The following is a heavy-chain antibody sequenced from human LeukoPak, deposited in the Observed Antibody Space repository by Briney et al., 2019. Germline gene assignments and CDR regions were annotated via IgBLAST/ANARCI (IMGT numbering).Heavy chain of an antibody. CDR2: VSYSGST. Sequence: SETLSLTCAVSGGSISSYYWSWIRQPPGKGLEWIGHVSYSGSTKYNPSLKSRVTISLPTSKNQFSLKLSSVTAADTAVYYCARGDFSYVNSVRYFGFDFWGQGILVIVSS. V-gene: IGHV4-59*01. D-gene: IGHD3-22*01. CDR1: GGSISSYY. CDR3: ARGDFSYVNSVRYFGFDF. J-gene: IGHJ4*02.